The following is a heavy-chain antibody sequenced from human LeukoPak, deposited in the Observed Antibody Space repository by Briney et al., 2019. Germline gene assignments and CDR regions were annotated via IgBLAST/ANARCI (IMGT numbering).Heavy chain of an antibody. CDR2: IRSKANSYGT. CDR3: TQWADVAPMDV. Sequence: GGSLRLSCAASGFNLSGSAVHWVRQASGKGLEWVGRIRSKANSYGTAYSESVKGRFSISRDDSKNTSYLQMNSLKSEDTAVYFCTQWADVAPMDVWGQGTTVIVSS. J-gene: IGHJ6*02. V-gene: IGHV3-73*01. CDR1: GFNLSGSA. D-gene: IGHD2-8*01.